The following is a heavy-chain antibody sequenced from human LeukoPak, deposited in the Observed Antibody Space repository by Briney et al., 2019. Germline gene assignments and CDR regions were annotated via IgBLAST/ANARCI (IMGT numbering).Heavy chain of an antibody. Sequence: SQTLSLTCAISGDSVSNTGAPWSWIRQSPSRGLEWLGRTYYRTKWYYDYAVSVQSRSSINADTSKNQVSLQLNSVTPEDTALYFCARGAHGSYVSVFDTWGQGTLATVSS. CDR2: TYYRTKWYY. V-gene: IGHV6-1*01. CDR3: ARGAHGSYVSVFDT. D-gene: IGHD5/OR15-5a*01. J-gene: IGHJ5*02. CDR1: GDSVSNTGAP.